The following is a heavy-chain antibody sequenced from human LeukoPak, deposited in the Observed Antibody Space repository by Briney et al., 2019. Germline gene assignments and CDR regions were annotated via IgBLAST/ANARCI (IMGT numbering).Heavy chain of an antibody. J-gene: IGHJ6*03. CDR3: ARVMVTSYYYYMDV. CDR2: INPNSGGT. Sequence: GAPVKVSCKASGYTFTGYYMHWVRQAPGQGLEWMGWINPNSGGTNYAQKFQGRVTMTRDTSINTAYMELSRLRSDDTAVYYCARVMVTSYYYYMDVWGKGTTVTVSS. V-gene: IGHV1-2*02. CDR1: GYTFTGYY. D-gene: IGHD5-18*01.